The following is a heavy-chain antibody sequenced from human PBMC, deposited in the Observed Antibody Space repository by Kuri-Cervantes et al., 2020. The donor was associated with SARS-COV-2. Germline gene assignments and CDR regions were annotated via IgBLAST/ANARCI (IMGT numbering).Heavy chain of an antibody. V-gene: IGHV1-69*10. CDR1: GGTFSSYA. CDR2: IIPIFGIA. J-gene: IGHJ6*02. CDR3: ASSITMVRGVIINSHSYGMDV. Sequence: SVKVSCKASGGTFSSYAISWVRQAPGQGLEWMGGIIPIFGIANYAQKFQGRVTITADKSTSTAYMELSSLRSEDTAVYYCASSITMVRGVIINSHSYGMDVWGQGTTVTVSS. D-gene: IGHD3-10*01.